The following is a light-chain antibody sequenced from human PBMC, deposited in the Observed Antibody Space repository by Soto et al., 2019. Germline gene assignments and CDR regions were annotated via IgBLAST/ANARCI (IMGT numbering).Light chain of an antibody. Sequence: QSALTQPASVSGSPGQSITISCTGTSSGVGSYNLVSWYQQHPGKAPKLMIYEGSKRPSGVSNRFSGSKSGNTASLTISGLQAEDEADYYCCSYAGSSTFHVVFGGGTKVTVL. V-gene: IGLV2-23*03. CDR2: EGS. J-gene: IGLJ2*01. CDR1: SSGVGSYNL. CDR3: CSYAGSSTFHVV.